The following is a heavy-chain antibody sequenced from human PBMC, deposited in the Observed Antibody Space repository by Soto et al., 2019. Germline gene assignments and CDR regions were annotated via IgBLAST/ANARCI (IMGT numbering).Heavy chain of an antibody. Sequence: QVQLVESGGGVVQPGRSLRLSCAASGFTFSSYAMHWVRQAPGKGLEWVAVISYDGSNKYYADSVKGRFTISRDNSKNTLYLQMNSLRAEDTAVYYCAREVRLEPLYYGMDVWGQGTTVTVSS. D-gene: IGHD1-1*01. CDR3: AREVRLEPLYYGMDV. CDR2: ISYDGSNK. CDR1: GFTFSSYA. V-gene: IGHV3-30-3*01. J-gene: IGHJ6*02.